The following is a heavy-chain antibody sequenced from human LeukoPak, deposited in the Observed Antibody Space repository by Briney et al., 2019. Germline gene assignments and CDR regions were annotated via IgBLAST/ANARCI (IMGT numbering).Heavy chain of an antibody. CDR2: IWYDGSNK. J-gene: IGHJ4*02. D-gene: IGHD3-10*02. Sequence: GGSLRLSCAASGFTFSSYGMHWVRQAPGKGLEWVAVIWYDGSNKYYADSVKGRFTISRDNSKNTLYLQMNSLRAEDTAVYYCARDCSPFSMCGWGQGTLVTVSS. CDR3: ARDCSPFSMCG. CDR1: GFTFSSYG. V-gene: IGHV3-33*01.